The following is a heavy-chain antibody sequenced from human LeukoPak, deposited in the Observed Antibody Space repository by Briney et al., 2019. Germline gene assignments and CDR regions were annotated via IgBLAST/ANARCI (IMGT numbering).Heavy chain of an antibody. V-gene: IGHV3-23*01. Sequence: GGSLRLSCAASGFTFSSYSMNWVRQAPGKGLEWVSAISGSGGSTYYADSVKGRFTISRDNSKNTLYLQMNSLRAEDTAVYYCAKVDLMVRGVMDYSGQGTLVTVSS. D-gene: IGHD3-10*01. CDR1: GFTFSSYS. J-gene: IGHJ4*02. CDR3: AKVDLMVRGVMDY. CDR2: ISGSGGST.